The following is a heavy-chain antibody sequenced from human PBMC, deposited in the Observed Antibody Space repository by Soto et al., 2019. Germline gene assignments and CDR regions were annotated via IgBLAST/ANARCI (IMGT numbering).Heavy chain of an antibody. D-gene: IGHD2-15*01. CDR3: ARVYCSGGGCYGLDY. CDR1: GDTFTSYY. J-gene: IGHJ4*02. V-gene: IGHV1-46*01. CDR2: INPSGDT. Sequence: QVQLVQSGAEVKKPGASVKISCKASGDTFTSYYMHWVRQAPGQGLEWMGIINPSGDTSYAQKFQGRVTMTRDTSTSTVYMELSSLRSVDTAVYYCARVYCSGGGCYGLDYWGQGTLVTVSS.